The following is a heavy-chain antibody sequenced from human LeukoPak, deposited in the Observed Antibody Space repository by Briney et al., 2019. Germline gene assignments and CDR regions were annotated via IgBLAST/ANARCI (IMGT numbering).Heavy chain of an antibody. CDR3: ARDRYCTNGVCYLFY. CDR1: GFTFSSYS. CDR2: ISSSSSYI. D-gene: IGHD2-8*01. V-gene: IGHV3-21*01. Sequence: GGSLRLSCAASGFTFSSYSMNWVRQAPGKGLEWVSSISSSSSYIYYADSVKGRFTISRDNAKNSLYLQMNSLRAEDTAVYYCARDRYCTNGVCYLFYWGQGTLVTVSS. J-gene: IGHJ4*02.